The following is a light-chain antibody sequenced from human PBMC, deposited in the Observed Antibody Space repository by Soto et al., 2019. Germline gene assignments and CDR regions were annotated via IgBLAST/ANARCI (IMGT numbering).Light chain of an antibody. V-gene: IGLV2-14*03. CDR2: DVT. CDR1: SSDVGGYNH. J-gene: IGLJ2*01. Sequence: QSALTQPASVSGSPGQSITISCTGTSSDVGGYNHVSWYQHHPGKAPKLMIYDVTDRPSGVSNRFSGSKSGNTASLAISGLQAEDEADYYCNSYTSTNTLVFGGGTKVTVL. CDR3: NSYTSTNTLV.